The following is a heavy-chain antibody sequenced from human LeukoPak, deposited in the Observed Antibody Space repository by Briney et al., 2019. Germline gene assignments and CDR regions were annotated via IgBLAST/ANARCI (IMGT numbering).Heavy chain of an antibody. V-gene: IGHV3-13*01. Sequence: PGGSLRLSCAASGFTFSSYDMHWVRQATGKGLEWVSAIGTAGDTYYPGSVKGRFTISRENAKNSLYLQMNSLRAGDTAVYYCARARGNFLFDYWGQGTLVTVSS. CDR2: IGTAGDT. CDR3: ARARGNFLFDY. CDR1: GFTFSSYD. J-gene: IGHJ4*02. D-gene: IGHD1-7*01.